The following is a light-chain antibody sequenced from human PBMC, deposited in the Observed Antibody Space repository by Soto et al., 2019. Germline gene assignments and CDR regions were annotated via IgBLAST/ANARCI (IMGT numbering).Light chain of an antibody. Sequence: QSVLTQPPSASGSPGQSVTISCTGTSSDVGGYNFVSWYQQHPGKAPKLIIYEVSKRPSWVPDRFSGSKSGSTAPLTVSGLQAEDEADYYCSSYTNSDTWVFGGGTKLTVL. CDR2: EVS. CDR3: SSYTNSDTWV. J-gene: IGLJ3*02. V-gene: IGLV2-8*01. CDR1: SSDVGGYNF.